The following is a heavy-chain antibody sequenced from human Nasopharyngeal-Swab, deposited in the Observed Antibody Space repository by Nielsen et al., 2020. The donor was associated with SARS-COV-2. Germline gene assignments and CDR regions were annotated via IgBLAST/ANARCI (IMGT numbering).Heavy chain of an antibody. CDR2: INPSGGSP. Sequence: ASVKVSCRASGYTFTSYYMHWVRQAPGQGLEWMGIINPSGGSPSYAQKFQGRVTMTRDTSTSTVYMELCSLRSEDTAVYYCARDLTKSIAVPGNYYYGMDVWGQGTTVTVCS. V-gene: IGHV1-46*01. D-gene: IGHD6-19*01. CDR1: GYTFTSYY. J-gene: IGHJ6*02. CDR3: ARDLTKSIAVPGNYYYGMDV.